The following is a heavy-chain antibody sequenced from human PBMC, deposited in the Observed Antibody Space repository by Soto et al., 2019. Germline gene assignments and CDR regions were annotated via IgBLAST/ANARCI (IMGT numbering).Heavy chain of an antibody. D-gene: IGHD3-22*01. CDR1: GFSLSTSGMC. Sequence: GSGPTLVNPTQTLTLTCTFSGFSLSTSGMCVSWIRQPPGKALEWLALIDWDDDKYYSTSLKTRLTISKDTSKNQVVLTMTNMDPVDTATYYCARIRDYYDRHDAFDIWGQGTMVTVSS. CDR3: ARIRDYYDRHDAFDI. CDR2: IDWDDDK. J-gene: IGHJ3*02. V-gene: IGHV2-70*01.